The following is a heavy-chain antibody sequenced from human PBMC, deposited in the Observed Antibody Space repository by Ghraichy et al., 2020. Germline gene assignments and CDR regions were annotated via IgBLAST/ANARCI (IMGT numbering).Heavy chain of an antibody. D-gene: IGHD1-26*01. CDR1: GFTFSTYN. Sequence: GGSLRLSCAASGFTFSTYNMNWVRQAPGKGLEWVSSITGSSNYIYYGDSVKGRFTVSRDNAKNSLYLQMNSLRAEDTAMYYCARDWVGLYYFDYWGQGILVTVSS. CDR2: ITGSSNYI. CDR3: ARDWVGLYYFDY. V-gene: IGHV3-21*01. J-gene: IGHJ4*02.